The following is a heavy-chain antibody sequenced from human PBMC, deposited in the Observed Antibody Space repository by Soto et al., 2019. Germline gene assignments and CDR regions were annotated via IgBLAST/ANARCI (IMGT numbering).Heavy chain of an antibody. V-gene: IGHV3-48*02. CDR3: ASGKDDAEGGY. CDR1: GFTFSSYS. J-gene: IGHJ4*02. Sequence: EVQLVESGGGLVQPGGSLRLSCAASGFTFSSYSMNWVRQAPGKGLEWVSYISSSSSTIYYADSVKGRFTISRDNAKNSLYLKMNSLRDEDTAVYYCASGKDDAEGGYWGQGTLVTVSS. CDR2: ISSSSSTI. D-gene: IGHD1-1*01.